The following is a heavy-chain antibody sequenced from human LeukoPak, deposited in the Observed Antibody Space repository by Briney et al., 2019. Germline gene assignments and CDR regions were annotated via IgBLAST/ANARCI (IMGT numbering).Heavy chain of an antibody. J-gene: IGHJ4*02. CDR3: ARDHGGNSFDY. CDR2: MSSNGGST. V-gene: IGHV3-64*01. Sequence: VGSLRLSSAASGVALSSDAMHWGRQSPGKGLEYVSAMSSNGGSTYYANSVKGRFNISRDNSKNTLYLQMGSLRAEDMAVYYCARDHGGNSFDYWGQGTLVTVSS. D-gene: IGHD4-23*01. CDR1: GVALSSDA.